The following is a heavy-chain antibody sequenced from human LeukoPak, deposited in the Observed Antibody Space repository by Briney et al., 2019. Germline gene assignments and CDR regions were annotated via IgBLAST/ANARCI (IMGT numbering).Heavy chain of an antibody. CDR1: GGSISSGDYY. J-gene: IGHJ6*02. V-gene: IGHV4-30-4*01. Sequence: SETLSLTCTVSGGSISSGDYYRSWIRQPPGKGLEWIGYIYYSGSTYYNPSLKSRVTISVDTSKNQFSLKLSSVTAAGTAVYYCARASLGYYGSGSMYGMDVWGQGTTVTVSS. CDR2: IYYSGST. CDR3: ARASLGYYGSGSMYGMDV. D-gene: IGHD3-10*01.